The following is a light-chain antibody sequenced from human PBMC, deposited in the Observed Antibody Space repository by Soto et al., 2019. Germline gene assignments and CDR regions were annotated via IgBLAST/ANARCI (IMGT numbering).Light chain of an antibody. V-gene: IGKV1-9*01. CDR1: QGIGSN. CDR3: QQNNMSPLT. Sequence: IQLTQSPSSLSASGGDRVTITCRASQGIGSNLAWYLQKPGEAPKLLVCGASTLQGGVPSRFSGSGSGTLFTLTITSLQPEDFATSFSQQNNMSPLTFGGGTKV. J-gene: IGKJ4*01. CDR2: GAS.